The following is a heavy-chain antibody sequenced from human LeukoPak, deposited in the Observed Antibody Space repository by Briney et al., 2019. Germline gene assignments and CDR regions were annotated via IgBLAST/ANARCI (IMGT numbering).Heavy chain of an antibody. CDR2: IYYSGST. V-gene: IGHV4-59*08. J-gene: IGHJ4*02. Sequence: SETLSFTCTVSGGSISSYYWSWIRQPPGKGLEWIGYIYYSGSTNYNPSLKSRVTISVDTSKNQFSLKLSSVTAADTAVYYCARCGGDCYGEGYFDYWGQGTLVTVSS. CDR1: GGSISSYY. CDR3: ARCGGDCYGEGYFDY. D-gene: IGHD2-21*02.